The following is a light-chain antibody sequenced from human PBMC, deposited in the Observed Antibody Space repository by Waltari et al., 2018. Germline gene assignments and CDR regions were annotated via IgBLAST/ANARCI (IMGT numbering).Light chain of an antibody. CDR1: QSLLYSDGKAY. J-gene: IGKJ1*01. V-gene: IGKV2D-29*02. CDR2: EVS. CDR3: MQGIQVPWT. Sequence: QSLLYSDGKAYLYWYRQKLGQSPEILIYEVSNRAAGVPDRFSGSGSDTTFTLKISRVEAEDVGVYYCMQGIQVPWTFGQGTRVDI.